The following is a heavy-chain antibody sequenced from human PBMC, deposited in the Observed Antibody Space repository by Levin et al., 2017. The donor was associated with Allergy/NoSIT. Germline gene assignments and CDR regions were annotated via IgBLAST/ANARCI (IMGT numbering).Heavy chain of an antibody. Sequence: SCTVSGGSISSGDYYWSWIRQPPGKGLEWIGYIYYSGSTYYNPSLKSRVTISVDTSKNQFSLKLSSVTAADTAVYYCAREEGDILTGENAFDIWGQGTMVTVSS. V-gene: IGHV4-30-4*01. D-gene: IGHD3-9*01. J-gene: IGHJ3*02. CDR1: GGSISSGDYY. CDR2: IYYSGST. CDR3: AREEGDILTGENAFDI.